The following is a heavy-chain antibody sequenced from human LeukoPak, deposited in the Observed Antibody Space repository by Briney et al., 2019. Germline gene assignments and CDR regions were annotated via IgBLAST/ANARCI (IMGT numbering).Heavy chain of an antibody. Sequence: GGSLRLSCAASGFTFSSYSMNWVRQAPGKGLEWVSSISSSSSYIYYADSVKGRFTISRDNAKNSLFLQMNSLRAEDTAVYYCASAVVATTFDYWGQGTLVTVSS. V-gene: IGHV3-21*01. CDR3: ASAVVATTFDY. D-gene: IGHD5-12*01. J-gene: IGHJ4*02. CDR2: ISSSSSYI. CDR1: GFTFSSYS.